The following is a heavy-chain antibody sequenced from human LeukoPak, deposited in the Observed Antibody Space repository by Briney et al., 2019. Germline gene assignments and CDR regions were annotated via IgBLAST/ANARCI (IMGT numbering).Heavy chain of an antibody. D-gene: IGHD6-13*01. CDR3: ASPKGYSSYDDAFDI. CDR1: GGSISSGGYY. CDR2: IYHSGST. J-gene: IGHJ3*02. V-gene: IGHV4-30-2*01. Sequence: SETLSLTCTVSGGSISSGGYYWSWIRQPPGKGLEWIGYIYHSGSTYYNPSLKSRVTISVDTSKNQFSLKLSSVTAADTAVYYCASPKGYSSYDDAFDIWGQGTMVTVSS.